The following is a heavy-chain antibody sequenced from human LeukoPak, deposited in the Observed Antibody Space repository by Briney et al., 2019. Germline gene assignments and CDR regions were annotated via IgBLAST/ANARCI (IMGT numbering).Heavy chain of an antibody. V-gene: IGHV3-21*01. J-gene: IGHJ4*02. CDR2: ISSSSSYI. D-gene: IGHD1-26*01. Sequence: GGSLRLSCAASGFTVSSYSMNWVRQAPGKGLEWVSSISSSSSYIYYADSVKGRFTISRDNAKNSLYLQMNSLRAEDTAVYYCARVSGSYSPFDYWGQGTLVTVSS. CDR3: ARVSGSYSPFDY. CDR1: GFTVSSYS.